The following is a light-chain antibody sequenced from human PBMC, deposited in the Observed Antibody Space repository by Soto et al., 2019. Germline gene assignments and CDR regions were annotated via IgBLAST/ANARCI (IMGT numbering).Light chain of an antibody. CDR2: EVS. CDR1: SSDVGGYNY. V-gene: IGLV2-14*01. J-gene: IGLJ3*02. CDR3: SSYTSSSTPSWV. Sequence: QSALTQPASVCGSPRQSITISCTGTSSDVGGYNYVSWYQQHPGKAPKLMIYEVSNRPSGVSNRFSGSKSGNTASLTISGLQAEDEADYYCSSYTSSSTPSWVFGGGTKLTVL.